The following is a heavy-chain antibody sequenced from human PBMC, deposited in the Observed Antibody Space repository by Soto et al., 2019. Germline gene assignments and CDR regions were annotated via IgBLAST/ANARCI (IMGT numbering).Heavy chain of an antibody. D-gene: IGHD4-17*01. CDR2: IYPGDSDT. Sequence: PGESLKISCKGSGYSFTNYWIGWVRQMPGKGLESMGIIYPGDSDTRYSPSFQGQVTISADKSITTAYLQWSSLKAPDTGMYYCARGRGGDFDAFDIWGQGTMVTVSS. J-gene: IGHJ3*02. V-gene: IGHV5-51*01. CDR3: ARGRGGDFDAFDI. CDR1: GYSFTNYW.